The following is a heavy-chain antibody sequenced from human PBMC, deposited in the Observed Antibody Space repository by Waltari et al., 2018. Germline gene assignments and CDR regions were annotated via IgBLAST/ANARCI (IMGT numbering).Heavy chain of an antibody. CDR3: ARKLGMGWFDP. J-gene: IGHJ5*02. CDR1: GYTFTGYY. Sequence: QVQLVQSGAEVKKPGASVKVSCKASGYTFTGYYMHWVRQAPGQGLEWRGWINPNSCGTNYAQKFQGRVTMTRDTSISTAYMELSRLRSDDTAVYYCARKLGMGWFDPWGQGTLVTVSS. V-gene: IGHV1-2*02. CDR2: INPNSCGT. D-gene: IGHD7-27*01.